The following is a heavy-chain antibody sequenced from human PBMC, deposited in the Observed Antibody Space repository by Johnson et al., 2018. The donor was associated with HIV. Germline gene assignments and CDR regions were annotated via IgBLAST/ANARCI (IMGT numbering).Heavy chain of an antibody. Sequence: VQLVESGGGVVQPGRSLRLSCAASGFTFSSYGMHWVRQAPGKGLEWVAVIWYDGSNKYYADSVKGRFTISRDNSKNTLYLQMNSLRIEDTAVYYCAKVRGSSWYDAFDIWGQGTMVTVSS. CDR2: IWYDGSNK. CDR1: GFTFSSYG. CDR3: AKVRGSSWYDAFDI. D-gene: IGHD6-13*01. J-gene: IGHJ3*02. V-gene: IGHV3-33*06.